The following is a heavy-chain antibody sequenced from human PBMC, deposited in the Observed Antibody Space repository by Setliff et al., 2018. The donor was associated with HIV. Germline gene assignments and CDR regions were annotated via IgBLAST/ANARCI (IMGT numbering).Heavy chain of an antibody. D-gene: IGHD5-12*01. J-gene: IGHJ4*02. V-gene: IGHV3-21*01. Sequence: GGSLRLSCAGFGFIFNTYEMNWVRQAPGKGLGWVSSISSSSSYIYYADSIKGRFTISRDNAKSSLYLQMNSLRAEDTAVYYCTRVVGEGYNSVDYWGQGTLVTVSS. CDR1: GFIFNTYE. CDR2: ISSSSSYI. CDR3: TRVVGEGYNSVDY.